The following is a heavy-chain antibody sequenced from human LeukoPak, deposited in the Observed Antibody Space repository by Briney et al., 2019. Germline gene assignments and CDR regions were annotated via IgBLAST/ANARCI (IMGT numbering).Heavy chain of an antibody. CDR1: GGSISSYY. CDR3: ARHVDTAMVY. CDR2: IYYSGST. J-gene: IGHJ4*02. Sequence: PSETLSLTCTVSGGSISSYYWSWIRQPPGKGLEWIGYIYYSGSTNYNPSLKSRVTISVDTSKNQFSLKLSSVTAADTAVYYCARHVDTAMVYWGQGTLVTVPS. V-gene: IGHV4-59*08. D-gene: IGHD5-18*01.